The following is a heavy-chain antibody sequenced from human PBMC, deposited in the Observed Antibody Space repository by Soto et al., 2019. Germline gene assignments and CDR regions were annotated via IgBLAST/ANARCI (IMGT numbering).Heavy chain of an antibody. J-gene: IGHJ4*02. CDR2: IYYSGST. CDR3: ARGGRDFWSGYYKDY. Sequence: SETLSLTCPVSGCSISSGDYYWSWIRQPPGKGLEWIGYIYYSGSTYYNPSLKSRVTISVDTSKNQFSLKLSSVTAADTAVYYCARGGRDFWSGYYKDYWGQGTLVTVSS. D-gene: IGHD3-3*01. V-gene: IGHV4-30-4*01. CDR1: GCSISSGDYY.